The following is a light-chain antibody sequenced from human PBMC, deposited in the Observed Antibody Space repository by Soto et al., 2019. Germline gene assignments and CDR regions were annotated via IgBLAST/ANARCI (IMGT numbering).Light chain of an antibody. CDR2: GAS. CDR3: QQYNNWHLLS. Sequence: IVMTQSPSTLSVSPGDRATLSCRASQSVSSNLAWYQQKPGQAPRLLIYGASTRATGIPARFSGSGSGTEFTLTISSLQPEDFAVYYCQQYNNWHLLSFGRGTKVDIK. J-gene: IGKJ4*01. V-gene: IGKV3-15*01. CDR1: QSVSSN.